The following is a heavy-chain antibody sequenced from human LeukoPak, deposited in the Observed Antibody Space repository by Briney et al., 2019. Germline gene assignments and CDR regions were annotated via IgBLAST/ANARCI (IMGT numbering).Heavy chain of an antibody. D-gene: IGHD2-2*01. CDR2: IYSSGST. J-gene: IGHJ3*02. V-gene: IGHV4-39*07. CDR1: GVSISSGSNY. Sequence: PSETLSLTCRVSGVSISSGSNYWGWIRQPRGKTLEWIGSIYSSGSTYYNSSLKSRVIILIDTAKNHFSLNLSSVTAADTAVYYCVRSEGYGLVVIWGQGTMVTVSS. CDR3: VRSEGYGLVVI.